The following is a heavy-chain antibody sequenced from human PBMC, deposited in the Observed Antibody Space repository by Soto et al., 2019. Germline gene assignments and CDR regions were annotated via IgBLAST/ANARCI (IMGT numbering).Heavy chain of an antibody. Sequence: EVQLVESGGGLVKPGGSLRLSCAASGFTFSSYSMNWVRQAPGKGLEWVSSISSSSSYIYYADSVKGRFTISRDNAKNTLYLQMNGLSGEDTAVYYCARGLGLRGYSGYDLRWDVGFDYWGQGSLVTVSS. CDR1: GFTFSSYS. CDR3: ARGLGLRGYSGYDLRWDVGFDY. V-gene: IGHV3-21*01. D-gene: IGHD5-12*01. J-gene: IGHJ4*02. CDR2: ISSSSSYI.